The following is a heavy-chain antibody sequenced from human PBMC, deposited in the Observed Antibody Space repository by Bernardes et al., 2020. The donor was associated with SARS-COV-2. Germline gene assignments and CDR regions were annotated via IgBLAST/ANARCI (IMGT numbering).Heavy chain of an antibody. Sequence: SETLSLTCTVSGGSISSSSYYWGWIRQPPGKGLEWIGSFYAGGTTYYNPSLQSRVTKSVDTSKNQFSLRLSFVTTADTAIYYCAGSSCGIDCYIGGLRSWDYGMDVWGQGTTVTVSS. D-gene: IGHD2-21*01. J-gene: IGHJ6*02. CDR1: GGSISSSSYY. CDR3: AGSSCGIDCYIGGLRSWDYGMDV. CDR2: FYAGGTT. V-gene: IGHV4-39*01.